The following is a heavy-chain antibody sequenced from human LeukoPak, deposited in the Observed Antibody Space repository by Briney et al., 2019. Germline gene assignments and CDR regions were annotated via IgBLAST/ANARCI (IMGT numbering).Heavy chain of an antibody. CDR2: ISVSGGST. Sequence: GGSLRLSCAASGFTFSTYALSWVRQAPEKGLEWVSGISVSGGSTYYADSVKGRFTISRDNAKNSLYLQMNVLRAEDTAVYYCARDHDLERVTMIRGVIRHYSGQRGLVTVTS. CDR3: ARDHDLERVTMIRGVIRHY. V-gene: IGHV3-23*01. CDR1: GFTFSTYA. D-gene: IGHD3-10*01. J-gene: IGHJ4*02.